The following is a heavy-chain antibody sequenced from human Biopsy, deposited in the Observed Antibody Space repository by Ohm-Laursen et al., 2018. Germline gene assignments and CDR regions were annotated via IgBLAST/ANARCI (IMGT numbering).Heavy chain of an antibody. D-gene: IGHD1-7*01. Sequence: PRLSCSATGFTFNIYAMNWVRQAPGKGLEWVSTISGTTTKTYYADSVKGRFTISRDNSKNTVSLQMDSLRAEDTALYYCARDYTWNYVGIGYWGHGTLVTVSS. CDR1: GFTFNIYA. CDR2: ISGTTTKT. V-gene: IGHV3-23*01. J-gene: IGHJ4*01. CDR3: ARDYTWNYVGIGY.